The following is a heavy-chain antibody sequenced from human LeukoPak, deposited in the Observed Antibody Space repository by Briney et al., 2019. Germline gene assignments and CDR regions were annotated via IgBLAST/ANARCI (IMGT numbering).Heavy chain of an antibody. Sequence: GASVKVSCKSSGYTFTGYYMHWVRQAPGQGLEWMGWINPNSGGTNYAQKFQGRVTKTRDTSISTAYMELSRLRSDDTAVYYCARVRGYSYDFDYWGQGTLVTVSS. V-gene: IGHV1-2*02. CDR3: ARVRGYSYDFDY. J-gene: IGHJ4*02. CDR1: GYTFTGYY. D-gene: IGHD5-18*01. CDR2: INPNSGGT.